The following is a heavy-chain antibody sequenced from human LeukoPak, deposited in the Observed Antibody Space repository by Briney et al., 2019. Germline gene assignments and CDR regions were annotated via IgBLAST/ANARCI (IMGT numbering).Heavy chain of an antibody. D-gene: IGHD6-13*01. CDR1: GFTFSSYA. CDR3: AKDKAAAGIYAFDY. CDR2: ISGSGSST. Sequence: GGSLRLSCAASGFTFSSYAMSRVRQAPGKGLEWVSAISGSGSSTYYADSVKGRFTISRDNSKNTLYLQMNSLRAEDTAVYYCAKDKAAAGIYAFDYWGQGTLVTVSS. V-gene: IGHV3-23*01. J-gene: IGHJ4*02.